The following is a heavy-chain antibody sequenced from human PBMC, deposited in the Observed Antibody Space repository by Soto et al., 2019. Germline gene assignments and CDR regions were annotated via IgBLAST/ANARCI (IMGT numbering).Heavy chain of an antibody. D-gene: IGHD2-8*01. Sequence: GGSLRLSCAASGFTFSSYAMSWVRQAPGKGLEWVSAISGSGGSTYYADSVKGRFTISRDNSKNTLYLQMNSLRAEDTAVYYCAKDTRGNGNLPPWFHPWGPGTLVPVFS. V-gene: IGHV3-23*01. CDR2: ISGSGGST. CDR1: GFTFSSYA. J-gene: IGHJ5*02. CDR3: AKDTRGNGNLPPWFHP.